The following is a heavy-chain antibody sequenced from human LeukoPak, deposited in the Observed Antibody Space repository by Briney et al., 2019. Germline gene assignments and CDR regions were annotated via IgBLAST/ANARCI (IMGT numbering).Heavy chain of an antibody. CDR3: ARRQLERPRLFDY. V-gene: IGHV1-2*02. J-gene: IGHJ4*02. CDR1: GYTFTGYY. CDR2: INPNSGGT. Sequence: ASVKVSCMASGYTFTGYYMHWVRQAPGQGLEWMGWINPNSGGTNYAQKFQGRVTMTRDTSISTAYMELSRLRSDDTAVYYCARRQLERPRLFDYWGQGTLVTVSS. D-gene: IGHD1-1*01.